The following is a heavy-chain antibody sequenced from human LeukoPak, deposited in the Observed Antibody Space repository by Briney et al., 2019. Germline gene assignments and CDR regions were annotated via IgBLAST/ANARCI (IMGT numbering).Heavy chain of an antibody. D-gene: IGHD3-10*01. CDR1: GYTFTSYG. CDR2: ISAYNGNT. J-gene: IGHJ4*02. CDR3: ARDIALRGVHAEGLDY. V-gene: IGHV1-18*01. Sequence: GASVKVSCKASGYTFTSYGVSWVRQAPGQGLEWMGWISAYNGNTNYAQKLQGRVTMTTDTSTSTAYMELRSLRSDDTAVYYCARDIALRGVHAEGLDYWGQGTLVTVSS.